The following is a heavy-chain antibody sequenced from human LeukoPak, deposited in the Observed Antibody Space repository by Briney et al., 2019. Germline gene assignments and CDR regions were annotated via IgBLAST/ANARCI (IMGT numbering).Heavy chain of an antibody. CDR2: INHSGST. V-gene: IGHV4-34*01. J-gene: IGHJ4*02. CDR1: GGSFSGYY. D-gene: IGHD5-18*01. Sequence: SETLSLTCAVYGGSFSGYYWSWIRQPPGKGLEWIGEINHSGSTNYNPSLKSRVTISVDTSKNQFSLRLRYVTAADTAVYYCAREDTPMVNPFDYWGQGTLVTVSS. CDR3: AREDTPMVNPFDY.